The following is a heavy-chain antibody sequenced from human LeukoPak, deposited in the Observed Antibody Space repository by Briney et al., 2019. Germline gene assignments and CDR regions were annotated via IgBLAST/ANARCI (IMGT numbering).Heavy chain of an antibody. CDR1: GFTFDDYG. D-gene: IGHD3-22*01. CDR2: INWNGGST. J-gene: IGHJ4*02. V-gene: IGHV3-20*04. Sequence: PGGSLRLSCAASGFTFDDYGMSWVRQAPGKGLEWVSGINWNGGSTGYADSVKGRFTISRDNAKNSLYLQMNSLRAEDTALYYCAREGYYYDSSGYYRIMSLDYWGQGTLVTVSS. CDR3: AREGYYYDSSGYYRIMSLDY.